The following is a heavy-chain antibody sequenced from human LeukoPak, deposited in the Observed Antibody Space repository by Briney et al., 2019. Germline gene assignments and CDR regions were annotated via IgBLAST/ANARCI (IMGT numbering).Heavy chain of an antibody. Sequence: QPGGSLRLSCAASGFTFSNYAMTWVRQAPGKGLEWVSAVSGSGDTTYYADSVKGRFTISRDNSKNTLYVQMSSLRAEDTAICYCAKGPVVPVATYFFDYWGQGNLVIVSS. CDR2: VSGSGDTT. V-gene: IGHV3-23*01. CDR1: GFTFSNYA. CDR3: AKGPVVPVATYFFDY. D-gene: IGHD2-2*01. J-gene: IGHJ4*02.